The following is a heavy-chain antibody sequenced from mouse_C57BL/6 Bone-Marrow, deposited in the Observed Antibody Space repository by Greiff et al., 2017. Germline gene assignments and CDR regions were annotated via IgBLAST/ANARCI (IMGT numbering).Heavy chain of an antibody. Sequence: LVESGAELVRPGTSVKMSCKASGYTFTNYWIGWAKQRPGHGLEWIGDIYPGGGYTNYNEKFKGKATLTADKSPSTAYMQFSSLTSEDSAIYYCARSLLREGDVDYWGQGTTHTVAS. D-gene: IGHD1-2*01. CDR1: GYTFTNYW. CDR2: IYPGGGYT. CDR3: ARSLLREGDVDY. J-gene: IGHJ2*01. V-gene: IGHV1-63*01.